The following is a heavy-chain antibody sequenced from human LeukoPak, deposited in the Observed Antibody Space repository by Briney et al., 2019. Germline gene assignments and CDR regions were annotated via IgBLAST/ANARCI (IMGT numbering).Heavy chain of an antibody. J-gene: IGHJ4*02. D-gene: IGHD2-2*01. CDR2: ISYDGSNK. V-gene: IGHV3-30*04. CDR3: ARDLGTHGSSTSCPRGAFDY. Sequence: GRSLRLSCAASGFTFSSYAMHWVRQAPGKGLEWVAVISYDGSNKYYADSVKGRFTISRDNSKNTLYLQMNSLRAEDTAVYYCARDLGTHGSSTSCPRGAFDYWGQGTLVTVSS. CDR1: GFTFSSYA.